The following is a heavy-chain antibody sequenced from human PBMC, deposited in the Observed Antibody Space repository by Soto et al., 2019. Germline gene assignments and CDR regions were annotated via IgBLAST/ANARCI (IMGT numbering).Heavy chain of an antibody. CDR1: GFTFSSYS. CDR3: ARSVGRYYDSSGYDY. V-gene: IGHV3-21*01. Sequence: EVQLVESGGGLVKPGGSLRLSCAASGFTFSSYSMNWVRQAPGKGLEWVSFISSSSSYIYYADSVKGRFTISRDNAKNSLYLQMNSLRAEDTAVYYCARSVGRYYDSSGYDYWGQGTLVTVSS. CDR2: ISSSSSYI. D-gene: IGHD3-22*01. J-gene: IGHJ4*02.